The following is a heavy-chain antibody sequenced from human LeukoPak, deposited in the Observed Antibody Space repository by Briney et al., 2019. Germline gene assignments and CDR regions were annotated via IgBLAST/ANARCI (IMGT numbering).Heavy chain of an antibody. D-gene: IGHD3-10*01. Sequence: GGSLRLSCAASELTFSSFWMSWVRQAPGKGLEWVSSISSSSSYIYCADSVKGRFTISRDNAKNSLYLQMNSLRAEDTAVYYCARDRLLWFGELFSADYWGQGTLVTVSS. CDR1: ELTFSSFW. V-gene: IGHV3-21*01. CDR3: ARDRLLWFGELFSADY. CDR2: ISSSSSYI. J-gene: IGHJ4*02.